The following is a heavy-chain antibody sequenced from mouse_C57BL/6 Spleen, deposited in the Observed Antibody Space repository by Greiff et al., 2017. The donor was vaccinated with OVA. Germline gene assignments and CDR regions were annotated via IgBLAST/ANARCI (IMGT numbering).Heavy chain of an antibody. J-gene: IGHJ3*01. CDR1: GFSFNTYA. CDR2: IRSKSNNYAT. CDR3: VSQKTWFAY. V-gene: IGHV10-1*01. Sequence: VESGGGLVQPKGSLKLSCAASGFSFNTYAMNWVRQAPGKGLEWVARIRSKSNNYATYYADSVKDRFTISRDDSESMLYLQMNNLKTEDTAMYYCVSQKTWFAYWGQGTLVTVSA.